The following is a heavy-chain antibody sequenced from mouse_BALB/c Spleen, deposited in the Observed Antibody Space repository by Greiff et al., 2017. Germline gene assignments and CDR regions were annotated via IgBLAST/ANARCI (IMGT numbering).Heavy chain of an antibody. CDR1: GFTFSSFG. D-gene: IGHD2-1*01. J-gene: IGHJ4*01. CDR2: ISSGSSTI. Sequence: EVKLMESGGGLVQPGGSRKLSCAASGFTFSSFGMHWVRQAPEKGLEWVAYISSGSSTIYYADTVKGRFTISRDNPKNTLFLQMTSLRSEDTAMYYCARSWGNYDAMDYWGQGTSVTVSS. V-gene: IGHV5-17*02. CDR3: ARSWGNYDAMDY.